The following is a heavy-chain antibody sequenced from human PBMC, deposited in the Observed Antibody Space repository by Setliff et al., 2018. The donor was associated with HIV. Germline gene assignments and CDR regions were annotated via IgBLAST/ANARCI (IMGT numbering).Heavy chain of an antibody. D-gene: IGHD5-18*01. CDR1: GFTFSSYW. V-gene: IGHV4-34*01. CDR3: ARRWGIRGYSS. CDR2: INHSGST. Sequence: SETLRLSCAASGFTFSSYWMHWIRQPPGKGLEWIGEINHSGSTNYNPSLKSRVTISVDTSRNQFSLKLYSVTAADTSVYYCARRWGIRGYSSWGQGTLVTVSS. J-gene: IGHJ5*02.